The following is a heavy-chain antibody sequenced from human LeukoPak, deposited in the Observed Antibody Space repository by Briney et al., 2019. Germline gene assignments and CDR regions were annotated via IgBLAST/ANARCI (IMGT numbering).Heavy chain of an antibody. D-gene: IGHD3-3*01. V-gene: IGHV3-48*03. Sequence: PAGSLRLSCAASGFTFSSYEMNWVRQAPGKGRQWVSYISSSGSTIYYADSVKGRFTISRDKAKNSLYLQMNSLRAEDTAVYYCAREVLDSFCRWGQGTLVTVAS. J-gene: IGHJ5*02. CDR3: AREVLDSFCR. CDR1: GFTFSSYE. CDR2: ISSSGSTI.